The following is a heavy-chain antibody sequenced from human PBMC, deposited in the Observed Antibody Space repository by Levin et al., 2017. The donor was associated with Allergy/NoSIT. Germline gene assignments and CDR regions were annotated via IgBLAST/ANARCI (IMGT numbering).Heavy chain of an antibody. CDR3: ARDSRGQQPDDMYYYYGMDG. D-gene: IGHD6-13*01. CDR2: IYSGGST. J-gene: IGHJ6*02. Sequence: GGSLRLSCAASGFTISSNYMSWVRQAPGKGLEWVSVIYSGGSTYYADSVKGRFTISRDNSKNTLYLQMNSLRAEDTAVYYCARDSRGQQPDDMYYYYGMDGWGQGTTVTVSS. V-gene: IGHV3-53*01. CDR1: GFTISSNY.